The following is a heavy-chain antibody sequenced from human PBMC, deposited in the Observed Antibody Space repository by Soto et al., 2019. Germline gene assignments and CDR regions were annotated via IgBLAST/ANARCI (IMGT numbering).Heavy chain of an antibody. CDR1: GFTFSSYG. Sequence: GGSLRLSCAASGFTFSSYGMHWVRQAPGKGLEWVAVISYDGSNKYYADSVKGRFTISRDNSKNTLYLQMNSLRAEDTAVYYCAKGPNFDPWGQGTLVTVSS. CDR3: AKGPNFDP. CDR2: ISYDGSNK. J-gene: IGHJ5*02. V-gene: IGHV3-30*18.